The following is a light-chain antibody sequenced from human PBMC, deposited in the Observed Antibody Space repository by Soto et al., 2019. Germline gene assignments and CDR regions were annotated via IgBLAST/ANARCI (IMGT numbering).Light chain of an antibody. J-gene: IGKJ5*01. CDR3: QQYNNWLIT. V-gene: IGKV3D-15*01. CDR2: GAS. Sequence: EIVLTQSPGTLSLSPGERATLSCRASQSVSSSYLAWYQQKPGQAPRLLIYGASSRATGISARFSGSGSGTEFTLTISSLQSEDFAVYYCQQYNNWLITFGQGTRLEIK. CDR1: QSVSSSY.